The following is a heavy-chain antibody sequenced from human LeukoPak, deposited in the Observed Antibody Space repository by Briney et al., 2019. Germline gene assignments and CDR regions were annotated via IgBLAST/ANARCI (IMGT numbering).Heavy chain of an antibody. CDR1: GFTFSDYE. CDR2: IKQDGSEK. CDR3: ARYSSGWYYFDY. J-gene: IGHJ4*02. Sequence: GGSLRLSCAASGFTFSDYEMNWVRQAPGKGLEWVANIKQDGSEKYYVDSVKGRFTISRDNAKNSLYLQMNSLRAEDTAVYYCARYSSGWYYFDYWGQGTLVTVSS. D-gene: IGHD6-19*01. V-gene: IGHV3-7*01.